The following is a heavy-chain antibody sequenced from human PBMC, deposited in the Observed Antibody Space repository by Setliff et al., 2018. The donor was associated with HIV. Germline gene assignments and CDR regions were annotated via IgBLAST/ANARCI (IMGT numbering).Heavy chain of an antibody. Sequence: PSETLSLTCTVSGGSISISDWSWIRQPPGKGLEWIGCIYTSGNTNYNPSLKSRVTISVDTSKNQSSLNLASVTAADTAVYYCARLTRITPAGHWGQGTLVTVSS. CDR1: GGSISISD. J-gene: IGHJ4*02. CDR2: IYTSGNT. CDR3: ARLTRITPAGH. V-gene: IGHV4-4*09. D-gene: IGHD6-13*01.